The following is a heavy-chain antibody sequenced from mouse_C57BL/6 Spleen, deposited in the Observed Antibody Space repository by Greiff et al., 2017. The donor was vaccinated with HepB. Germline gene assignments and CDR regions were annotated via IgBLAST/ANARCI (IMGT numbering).Heavy chain of an antibody. CDR3: ARSGDYDYDGYWYFDV. D-gene: IGHD2-4*01. Sequence: VQLQQSGAELVMPGASVKLSCKASGYTFTSYWMHWVKQRPGQGLEWIGEIDPSDSYTNYNQKFKGKSTLTVDKSSSTAYMQLSSLTSEDSAVYYCARSGDYDYDGYWYFDVWGTGTTVTVSS. J-gene: IGHJ1*03. CDR2: IDPSDSYT. V-gene: IGHV1-69*01. CDR1: GYTFTSYW.